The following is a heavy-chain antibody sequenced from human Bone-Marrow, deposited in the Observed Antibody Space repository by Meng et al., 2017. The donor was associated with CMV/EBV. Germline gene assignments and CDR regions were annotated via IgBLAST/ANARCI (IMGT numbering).Heavy chain of an antibody. V-gene: IGHV2-5*01. D-gene: IGHD3-3*01. CDR3: AHGVYDFWSGYPTINWFDP. J-gene: IGHJ5*02. Sequence: SGPTLVKPTQTLTLTCTFSGFSLSTSGVGVGWIRQPPGKALEWLALIYWNDDKRYSPSLKSRLTITKDTSKNQVVLTMTNMDPVDTATYYCAHGVYDFWSGYPTINWFDPWGQGTLVTVSS. CDR2: IYWNDDK. CDR1: GFSLSTSGVG.